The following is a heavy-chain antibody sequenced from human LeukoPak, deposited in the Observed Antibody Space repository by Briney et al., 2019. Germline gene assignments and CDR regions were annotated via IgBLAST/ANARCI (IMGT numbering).Heavy chain of an antibody. J-gene: IGHJ6*03. Sequence: ASVKVSCTASGYTFTGYYMHWVRQAPGQGLEWMGWINPNSGGTNYAQKFQGRVTMTRDTSISTAYMELSRLRSDDTAVYYCARLSGWLYGDDVYYHMDVWGKGTTVTISS. V-gene: IGHV1-2*02. D-gene: IGHD4-17*01. CDR2: INPNSGGT. CDR3: ARLSGWLYGDDVYYHMDV. CDR1: GYTFTGYY.